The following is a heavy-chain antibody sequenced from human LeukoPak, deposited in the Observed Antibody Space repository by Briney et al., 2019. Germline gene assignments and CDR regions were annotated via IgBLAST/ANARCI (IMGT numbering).Heavy chain of an antibody. J-gene: IGHJ4*02. CDR1: GFTFSDYY. CDR2: ISSSGSTI. Sequence: GRSLRLSCAASGFTFSDYYMSWIRQAPGKGLEWVSYISSSGSTIYYADSVKGRFTISRDNAKNSLYLQMNSLRAEDTAVYYCARRRGYDFWSGYLDYWGQGTLVTVSS. D-gene: IGHD3-3*01. CDR3: ARRRGYDFWSGYLDY. V-gene: IGHV3-11*01.